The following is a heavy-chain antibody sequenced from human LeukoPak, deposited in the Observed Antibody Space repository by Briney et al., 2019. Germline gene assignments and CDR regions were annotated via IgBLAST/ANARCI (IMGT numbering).Heavy chain of an antibody. CDR1: GFTFGDYA. J-gene: IGHJ5*02. CDR3: SRDEAMTTVGVEFDP. CDR2: IRNKAYGGTT. D-gene: IGHD3-16*01. V-gene: IGHV3-49*03. Sequence: PGGSLRLSCTASGFTFGDYAMGWFCQAPGKGLEWVGFIRNKAYGGTTDYAASVKGRFTISRDDSKSIAYLQMNSLKTEDTAMYYCSRDEAMTTVGVEFDPWGQGTLVTVSS.